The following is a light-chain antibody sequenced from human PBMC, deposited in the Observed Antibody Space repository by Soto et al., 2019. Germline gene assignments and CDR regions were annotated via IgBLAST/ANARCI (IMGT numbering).Light chain of an antibody. CDR2: AAS. Sequence: DIQMTQSPSSLSASVGDRVTITCRASRSIRTYLNWYQQKPGNAPKLLIYAASTLQSGVPSRFSGSWSGTDFTLTISSLQPEDFATYYCQQSYNTPRYTFGPGTKVDFK. CDR3: QQSYNTPRYT. CDR1: RSIRTY. V-gene: IGKV1-39*01. J-gene: IGKJ3*01.